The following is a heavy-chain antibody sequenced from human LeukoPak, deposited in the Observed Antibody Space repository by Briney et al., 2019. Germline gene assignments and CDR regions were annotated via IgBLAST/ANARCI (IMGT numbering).Heavy chain of an antibody. J-gene: IGHJ4*02. D-gene: IGHD3-22*01. CDR1: GGTFSSYA. CDR3: ARVDYYDSSGYSYYFDY. Sequence: ASVKVSCKASGGTFSSYATSWVRQAPGQGLEWMGGIIPIFGTANYAQKFQGRVTITADESTSTAYMELSSLRSEDTAVYYCARVDYYDSSGYSYYFDYWGQGTLVTVSS. CDR2: IIPIFGTA. V-gene: IGHV1-69*13.